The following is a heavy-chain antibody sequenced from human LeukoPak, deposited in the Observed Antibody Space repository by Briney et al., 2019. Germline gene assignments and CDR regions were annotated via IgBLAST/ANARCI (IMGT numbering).Heavy chain of an antibody. J-gene: IGHJ4*02. CDR3: TRHQYCTNGVCHLDY. V-gene: IGHV5-51*01. CDR1: GYRFTKYW. Sequence: GESLKISCKGSGYRFTKYWIGWVRQMPGKGLEWMGIIYPDDSDTRYSPSFQGQVTISVDKSISTAYLQWSSLKAADTAMYYCTRHQYCTNGVCHLDYWGQGTLVTVSS. CDR2: IYPDDSDT. D-gene: IGHD2-8*01.